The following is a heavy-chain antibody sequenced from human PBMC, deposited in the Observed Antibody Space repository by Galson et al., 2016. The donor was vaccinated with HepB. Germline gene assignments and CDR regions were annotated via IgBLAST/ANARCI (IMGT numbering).Heavy chain of an antibody. J-gene: IGHJ4*02. V-gene: IGHV4-31*03. CDR1: GVSVSSGGHY. D-gene: IGHD3-16*01. Sequence: LPCTVSGVSVSSGGHYWSWIRQHPGMGLEWIGYISHSGTTYLNPSLKSRITISLDTSENQFSLELSSVTAADTAVYFCARGRYDYIWGSYPPFDYWGQGLLVTVSS. CDR3: ARGRYDYIWGSYPPFDY. CDR2: ISHSGTT.